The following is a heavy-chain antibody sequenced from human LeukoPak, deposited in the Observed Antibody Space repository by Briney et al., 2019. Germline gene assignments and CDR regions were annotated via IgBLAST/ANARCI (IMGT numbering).Heavy chain of an antibody. D-gene: IGHD6-13*01. V-gene: IGHV3-30*18. CDR3: AKFPGIAAAGTFY. CDR1: GFTFSSYG. Sequence: PGRSLRLSCAASGFTFSSYGMHWVRQAPGKGLEWVAVISYDGSNKYYADSVKGRFTISRDNSKNTPYLQMNSLRAEDTAVYYCAKFPGIAAAGTFYWGQGTLVTVSS. J-gene: IGHJ4*02. CDR2: ISYDGSNK.